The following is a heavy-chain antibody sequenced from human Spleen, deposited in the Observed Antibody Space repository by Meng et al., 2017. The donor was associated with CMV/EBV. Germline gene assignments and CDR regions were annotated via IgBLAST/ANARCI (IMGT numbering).Heavy chain of an antibody. D-gene: IGHD3-10*01. J-gene: IGHJ4*02. CDR1: GYTFTGYY. Sequence: ASVKVSCKASGYTFTGYYMHWVRQAPGQGLEWMGWINPNSGGTNYAQKFQGRVTMTRDTSTSTVYMELSSLRSEDTAVYYCAQSYSPTLIDYWGQGTLVTVSS. V-gene: IGHV1-2*02. CDR2: INPNSGGT. CDR3: AQSYSPTLIDY.